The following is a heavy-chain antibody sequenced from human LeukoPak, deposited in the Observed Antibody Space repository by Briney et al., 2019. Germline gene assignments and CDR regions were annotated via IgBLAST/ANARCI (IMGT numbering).Heavy chain of an antibody. CDR2: LSPSGASI. CDR1: GFTFTDAW. CDR3: AAGPYGGNTPFDY. D-gene: IGHD4-23*01. V-gene: IGHV3-23*01. Sequence: GGSLRLSCIASGFTFTDAWMSWVRQAPGRGLEWVSSLSPSGASIYYADSVKGRFSISRDNSKNTLYLQMNNLRAEDTALYYCAAGPYGGNTPFDYWGQGTLVTISS. J-gene: IGHJ4*02.